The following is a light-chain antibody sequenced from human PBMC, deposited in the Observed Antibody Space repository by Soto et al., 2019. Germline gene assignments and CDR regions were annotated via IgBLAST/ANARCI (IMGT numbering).Light chain of an antibody. V-gene: IGLV4-69*01. CDR1: SGHNNYA. CDR3: QTWGTGIAV. Sequence: QLVLTQSPSASASLGASVNLTCTLSSGHNNYAIAWHQQQPEKGPRYLMRLNIDGSHSKGDGIPDRFSGSSSGAERYLTISSLQSEDEADYYCQTWGTGIAVFGGGTKLTVL. J-gene: IGLJ2*01. CDR2: LNIDGSH.